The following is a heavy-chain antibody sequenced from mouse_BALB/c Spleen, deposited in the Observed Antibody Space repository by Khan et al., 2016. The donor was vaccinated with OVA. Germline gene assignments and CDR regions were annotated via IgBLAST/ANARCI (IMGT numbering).Heavy chain of an antibody. CDR3: ARIYRSDFDY. CDR2: INPHIGET. D-gene: IGHD1-1*01. CDR1: GYSFTGYF. V-gene: IGHV1-20*02. Sequence: EVKLQQSGPELVKPGASVKISCKASGYSFTGYFMNWVMQSHGKSLEWIGRINPHIGETFYNQKFKDKATLTVDDSFSTAHMELRSLASDDSAVYYCARIYRSDFDYWGQGTTLTVSS. J-gene: IGHJ2*01.